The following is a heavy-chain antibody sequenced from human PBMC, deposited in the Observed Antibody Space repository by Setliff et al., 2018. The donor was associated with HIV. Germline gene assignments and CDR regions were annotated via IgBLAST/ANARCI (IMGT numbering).Heavy chain of an antibody. CDR2: ISGPGDII. J-gene: IGHJ3*01. V-gene: IGHV3-23*01. CDR3: AKDSRRGDAYNVGVFDF. CDR1: GFNLYTTA. Sequence: GGSLRLSCADSGFNLYTTAMTWIRQIPGKGLEWVSSISGPGDIIFFADSLKGRFTISRDNSKNTIYLQMVSLRAEDTAVYYCAKDSRRGDAYNVGVFDFWGQGTMVTVSS. D-gene: IGHD3-10*01.